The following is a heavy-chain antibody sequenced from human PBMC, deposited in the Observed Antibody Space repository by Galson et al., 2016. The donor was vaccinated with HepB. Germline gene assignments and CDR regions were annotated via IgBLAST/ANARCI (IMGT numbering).Heavy chain of an antibody. D-gene: IGHD2-2*02. Sequence: SLRLSCAASGFIFSNYAMHWVRQAPGKGPEYVSAISSNGSRTFHTDSVKGRFITSRDNSKNMLYLQLSGLRVDDTATYYCVAIINMVPHWGQGTTVTVSS. V-gene: IGHV3-64D*09. J-gene: IGHJ6*02. CDR3: VAIINMVPH. CDR1: GFIFSNYA. CDR2: ISSNGSRT.